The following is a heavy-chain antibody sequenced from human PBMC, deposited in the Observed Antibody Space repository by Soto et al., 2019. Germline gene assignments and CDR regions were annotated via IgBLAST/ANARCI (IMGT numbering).Heavy chain of an antibody. J-gene: IGHJ6*02. V-gene: IGHV3-30-3*01. D-gene: IGHD6-13*01. Sequence: PXGSLRLSCAASGFTFSSYAMHWVRQAPGKGLEWVVVISYDGSTKYYADSVKGRFTISRDNSKTTLYLKMSSRRAEDTAVYYFARGSIASAGTRSMPYYYYYGMDVWGQGTTVTVSS. CDR2: ISYDGSTK. CDR1: GFTFSSYA. CDR3: ARGSIASAGTRSMPYYYYYGMDV.